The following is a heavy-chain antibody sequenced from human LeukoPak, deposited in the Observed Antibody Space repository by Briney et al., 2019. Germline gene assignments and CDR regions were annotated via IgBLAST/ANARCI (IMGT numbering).Heavy chain of an antibody. CDR2: ILNDGTWE. V-gene: IGHV3-30*02. CDR1: GFTYSDYG. D-gene: IGHD3-16*01. Sequence: GGSLRLSCAASGFTYSDYGMHWVRQAPGRGLEWVAFILNDGTWEYYPDSVKGRLTISRDNSRNTLYLQMNSVRLEDTAIYYCVKGGSISHNWFDSWSQGTLVTVSS. CDR3: VKGGSISHNWFDS. J-gene: IGHJ5*01.